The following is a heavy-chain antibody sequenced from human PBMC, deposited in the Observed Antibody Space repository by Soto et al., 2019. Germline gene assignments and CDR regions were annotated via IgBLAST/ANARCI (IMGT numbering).Heavy chain of an antibody. CDR1: GFTFSIYT. D-gene: IGHD4-17*01. V-gene: IGHV3-23*01. CDR3: AIRGTNYGTYYFDY. CDR2: INTGGGST. Sequence: DVQVLESGGGLVQPGGSLRLSCAASGFTFSIYTMGWVRQAPGKGLEWVAGINTGGGSTYYGNSVKGRFTISRDNSKNTPSLQGSSRRAEDTAVYYCAIRGTNYGTYYFDYWGQGTLVTVSS. J-gene: IGHJ4*02.